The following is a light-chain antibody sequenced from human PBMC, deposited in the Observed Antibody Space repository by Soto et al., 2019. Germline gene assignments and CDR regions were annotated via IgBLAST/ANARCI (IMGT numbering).Light chain of an antibody. CDR1: QSVSSSY. CDR3: QQYGPSPPRT. CDR2: GAS. J-gene: IGKJ1*01. Sequence: EIVLTQSPGTLSLSPGERATLSCRASQSVSSSYLAWYQQKPGQAPRLLIYGASSRATGIPGRFRGSGSGTDFTLTISRLEPEDFAVYYCQQYGPSPPRTFGQGTKVEIK. V-gene: IGKV3-20*01.